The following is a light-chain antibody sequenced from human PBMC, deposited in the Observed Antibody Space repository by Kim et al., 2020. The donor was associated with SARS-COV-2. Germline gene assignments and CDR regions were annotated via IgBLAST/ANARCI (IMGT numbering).Light chain of an antibody. CDR2: DAS. CDR1: QSVSNY. V-gene: IGKV3-15*01. J-gene: IGKJ4*01. CDR3: QQYYNWPPFT. Sequence: EIVMTQSPATLSMSPGERVTLSCRASQSVSNYLVWYQQKPGQGPRLLIYDASTRATGIPARFSGSGSGTEFTLTISSLQSEDFAVYYCQQYYNWPPFTLGGGTKVDIK.